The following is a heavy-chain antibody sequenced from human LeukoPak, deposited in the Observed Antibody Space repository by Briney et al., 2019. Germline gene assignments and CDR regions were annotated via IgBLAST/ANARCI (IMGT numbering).Heavy chain of an antibody. CDR1: GFTFNNYA. V-gene: IGHV3-23*01. CDR2: ISGSGTAT. J-gene: IGHJ4*02. Sequence: GGSLRLSCAASGFTFNNYAMSWVRQAPGKGLEWVSAISGSGTATYYADSVKGRFTISRDNSKGALYLQMNSLRAEDTALYYCATQPGYDILTGYYRDYWGQGTLVTVSS. D-gene: IGHD3-9*01. CDR3: ATQPGYDILTGYYRDY.